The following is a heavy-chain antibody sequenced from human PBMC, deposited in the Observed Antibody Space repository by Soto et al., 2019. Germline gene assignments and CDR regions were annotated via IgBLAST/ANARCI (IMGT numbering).Heavy chain of an antibody. Sequence: EVQLLEAGGGWVQPGGSLPLSCAGSGFTFSTYDRSWGRQAPGKGVEWVSNISESGGNTYYADSVKGRLTISRDNSKSTLYLHMNSMRAEDTAVYYCAKTPLRFLEWLLSYWGQGPLVTVSP. J-gene: IGHJ4*02. CDR2: ISESGGNT. CDR1: GFTFSTYD. CDR3: AKTPLRFLEWLLSY. D-gene: IGHD3-3*01. V-gene: IGHV3-23*01.